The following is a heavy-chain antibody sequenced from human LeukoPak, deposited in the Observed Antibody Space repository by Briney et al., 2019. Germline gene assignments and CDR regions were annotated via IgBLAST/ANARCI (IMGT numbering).Heavy chain of an antibody. CDR3: AVGLGD. D-gene: IGHD3-10*01. CDR1: GFIVSGNY. CDR2: IYSGGTT. J-gene: IGHJ4*02. Sequence: PGRSLRLSCTASGFIVSGNYMSWVRQAPGKGLEWVAVIYSGGTTSYADSVKGRFTISRDNSKNTMYLQMNSLRAEDTAVYYCAVGLGDWGQGTLVTVSS. V-gene: IGHV3-53*01.